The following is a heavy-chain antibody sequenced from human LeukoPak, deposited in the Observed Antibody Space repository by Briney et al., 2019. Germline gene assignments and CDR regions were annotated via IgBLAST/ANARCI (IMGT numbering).Heavy chain of an antibody. J-gene: IGHJ5*02. CDR1: GASINSHY. CDR2: MSYSGYT. D-gene: IGHD2-15*01. Sequence: SETLSLTCTVSGASINSHYWSWLRQPPGRGLEWIGYMSYSGYTKYNPSLESRVTISSDTSKNQLSLKMSSVTAADTAVYYCAREAECSGGSCYSYGWFDPWGQGTQVIVSS. CDR3: AREAECSGGSCYSYGWFDP. V-gene: IGHV4-59*11.